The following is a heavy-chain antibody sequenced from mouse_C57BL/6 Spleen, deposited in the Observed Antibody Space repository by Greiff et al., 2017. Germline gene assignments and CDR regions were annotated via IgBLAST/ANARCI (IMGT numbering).Heavy chain of an antibody. V-gene: IGHV1-55*01. J-gene: IGHJ4*01. Sequence: VQLQQPGAELVKPGASVKLSCKASGYTFTSYWITWVKQRPGQGLEWIGDIYPGSGSTNYNEKFKGKATVTVDTSSSTAYMQLSSLTSEDSAVYYCAKSGVRPGYMDYWGQGTTVTVSS. CDR3: AKSGVRPGYMDY. CDR1: GYTFTSYW. D-gene: IGHD1-3*01. CDR2: IYPGSGST.